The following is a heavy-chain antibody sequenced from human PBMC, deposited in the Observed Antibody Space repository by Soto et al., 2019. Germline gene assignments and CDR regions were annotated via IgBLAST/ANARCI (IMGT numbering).Heavy chain of an antibody. CDR2: ISYDGSNK. D-gene: IGHD2-15*01. J-gene: IGHJ3*02. CDR3: ARGLDVVVVAATGGPLGAFDI. CDR1: GFTFSSYA. Sequence: QVQLVESGGGVVQPGRSLRLSCAASGFTFSSYAMHWVRQAPGKGLEWVAVISYDGSNKYYADSVKGRFTISRDNSKNTLYLQMNSLRAEDTAVYYCARGLDVVVVAATGGPLGAFDIWGQGTMVTVSS. V-gene: IGHV3-30-3*01.